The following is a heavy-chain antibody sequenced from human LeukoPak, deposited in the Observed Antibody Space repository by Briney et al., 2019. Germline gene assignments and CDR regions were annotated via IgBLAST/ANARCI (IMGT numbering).Heavy chain of an antibody. J-gene: IGHJ4*02. CDR2: INHSGST. Sequence: PGGSLRLSCAASGFTFSSYSMNWVRQAPGKGLEWIGEINHSGSTNYNPSLKGRVTISVDTSKNQFSLKLSSVTAADTAVYCCARGRTLLWFGELRPFDYWGQGTLVTVSS. V-gene: IGHV4-34*01. CDR3: ARGRTLLWFGELRPFDY. CDR1: GFTFSSYS. D-gene: IGHD3-10*01.